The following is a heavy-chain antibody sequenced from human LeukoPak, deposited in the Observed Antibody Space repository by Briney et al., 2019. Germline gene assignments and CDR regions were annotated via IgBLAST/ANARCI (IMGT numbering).Heavy chain of an antibody. V-gene: IGHV3-33*01. D-gene: IGHD2-15*01. CDR3: ARDLADIVVVVAAPGGAFDI. J-gene: IGHJ3*02. Sequence: GGSLRLSCAASGFTFSSYGMHWVRQAPGKGLEWVAVIWYDGSNKYYADSVKGRFTISRDNSKNTLYLQMNSLRAEDTAVYYCARDLADIVVVVAAPGGAFDIWGQGTMVTVSS. CDR1: GFTFSSYG. CDR2: IWYDGSNK.